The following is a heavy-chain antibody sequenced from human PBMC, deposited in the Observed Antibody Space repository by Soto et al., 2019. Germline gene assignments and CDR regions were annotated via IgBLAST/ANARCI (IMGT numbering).Heavy chain of an antibody. CDR3: AISRDGYNQFDY. D-gene: IGHD5-12*01. CDR1: GYTFTIYG. J-gene: IGHJ4*02. Sequence: HVRLVQSGAEVKKPGASVKVSCKASGYTFTIYGISWVRQAPGQGLEWMGWISAYNGNTNYVQNFQGRVTMTTDTSMTTAYMELRSLGSDDTAVYYCAISRDGYNQFDYWGQGTLVTVSS. V-gene: IGHV1-18*01. CDR2: ISAYNGNT.